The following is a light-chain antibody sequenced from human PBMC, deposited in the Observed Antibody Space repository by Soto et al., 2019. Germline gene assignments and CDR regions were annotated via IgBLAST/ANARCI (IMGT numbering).Light chain of an antibody. CDR2: GEY. CDR1: QSFSSIY. V-gene: IGKV3-20*01. J-gene: IGKJ4*01. CDR3: NQSDNSHLT. Sequence: EILLTQSPGTLSLSPGERSTPSWRASQSFSSIYLAWYQQKPGQDPRLIIYGEYNRATGIKDRFSGGGSGTDFTLTISRMEPEDFAVYYCNQSDNSHLTFGGGKKVDLK.